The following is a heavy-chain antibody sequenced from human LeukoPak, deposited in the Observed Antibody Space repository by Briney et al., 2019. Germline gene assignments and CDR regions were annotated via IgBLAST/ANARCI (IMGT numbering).Heavy chain of an antibody. Sequence: GGSLRLSCAASGFTFSSYAMSRVRQAPGKGLEWVSAISGSGGSTYYVDSVKGRFTISRDNSKNTLYLQMNSLRAEDTAVYYCAKNLGSGSYYNVDYYYYGMDVWGKGTTVTVSS. D-gene: IGHD3-10*01. CDR2: ISGSGGST. CDR1: GFTFSSYA. V-gene: IGHV3-23*01. CDR3: AKNLGSGSYYNVDYYYYGMDV. J-gene: IGHJ6*04.